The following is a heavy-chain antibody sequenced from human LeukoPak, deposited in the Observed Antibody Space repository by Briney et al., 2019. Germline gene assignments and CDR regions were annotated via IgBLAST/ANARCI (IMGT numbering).Heavy chain of an antibody. V-gene: IGHV3-66*02. Sequence: GGSLRLSCAASGFTVSSNYMSWVRQAPGKGLEWVSVIYSGGSTYYADSVKGRFTISRDNSKNTLYLQMNSLRAEDTAVYYCARDRAAAGSGYYYYMDVWGKGTTVTVSS. D-gene: IGHD1-14*01. CDR3: ARDRAAAGSGYYYYMDV. J-gene: IGHJ6*03. CDR2: IYSGGST. CDR1: GFTVSSNY.